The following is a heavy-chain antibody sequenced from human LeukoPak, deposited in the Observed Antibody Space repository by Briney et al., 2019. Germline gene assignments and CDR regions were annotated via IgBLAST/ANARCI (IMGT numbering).Heavy chain of an antibody. Sequence: SETLSLTCTVSGYSISSGHFWSWIRQPPGKGLEWIGSIYGSGTTYYDPPLRSRVSISADTSKNHFSLELSSVTAADTAVYYCASVGGGSPYWGQGTLVTVSS. CDR2: IYGSGTT. V-gene: IGHV4-38-2*02. J-gene: IGHJ4*02. CDR3: ASVGGGSPY. D-gene: IGHD3-16*01. CDR1: GYSISSGHF.